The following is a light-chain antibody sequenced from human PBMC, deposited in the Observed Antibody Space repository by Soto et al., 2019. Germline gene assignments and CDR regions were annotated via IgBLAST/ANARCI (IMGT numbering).Light chain of an antibody. V-gene: IGKV3-15*01. J-gene: IGKJ1*01. CDR3: QQYNKCPPLT. CDR1: QGLXSN. CDR2: DAS. Sequence: EIALTQSAAPLSVSPAERATLSCRASQGLXSNFGCYEQKPGQAPRILSXDASTRGTAIPARFIGSGSGKEFTLILSSMRSASFLVYYCQQYNKCPPLTFGQGTKVDI.